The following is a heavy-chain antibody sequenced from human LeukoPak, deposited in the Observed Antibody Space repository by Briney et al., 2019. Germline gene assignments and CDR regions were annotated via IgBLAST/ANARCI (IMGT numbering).Heavy chain of an antibody. Sequence: PSETLSLSCTVSGGSISSYYWSWIRQPPGKRLEWIGYVYHSGSTNYNPSLKSRVTISLDTSKNQFSLKLTSVTAADTAVYYCARARSYYDYYYMDVWGKGTTVTISS. CDR2: VYHSGST. CDR3: ARARSYYDYYYMDV. J-gene: IGHJ6*03. CDR1: GGSISSYY. V-gene: IGHV4-59*01.